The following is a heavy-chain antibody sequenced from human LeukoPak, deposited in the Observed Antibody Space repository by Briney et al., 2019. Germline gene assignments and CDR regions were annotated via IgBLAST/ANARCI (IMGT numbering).Heavy chain of an antibody. J-gene: IGHJ5*02. Sequence: GGSLRLSCAASGFTFSSYAMSWVRQAPGKGLEWVSYISSSGSTIYYADSVKGRFTISRDNAKNSLYLQMNSLRAEDTAVYYCARADNWSDGDWFDPWGQGTLVTVSS. CDR1: GFTFSSYA. CDR3: ARADNWSDGDWFDP. CDR2: ISSSGSTI. D-gene: IGHD1-20*01. V-gene: IGHV3-48*04.